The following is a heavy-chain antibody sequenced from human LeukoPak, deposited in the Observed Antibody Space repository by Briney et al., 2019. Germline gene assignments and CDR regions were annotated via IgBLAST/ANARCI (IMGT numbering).Heavy chain of an antibody. J-gene: IGHJ4*02. Sequence: GASVRVSCKASGYTFTSYAMHWVRQAPGQRLEWMGWINAGNGNTKYSQKFQGRVTIIRDTSASTAYMELSSLRSEDTAVYYCARLSGSAAGTEWGQGTLVTVSS. V-gene: IGHV1-3*01. CDR2: INAGNGNT. D-gene: IGHD6-13*01. CDR3: ARLSGSAAGTE. CDR1: GYTFTSYA.